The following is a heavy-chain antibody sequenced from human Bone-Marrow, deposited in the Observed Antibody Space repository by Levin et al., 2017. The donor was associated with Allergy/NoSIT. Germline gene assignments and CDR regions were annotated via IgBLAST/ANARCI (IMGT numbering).Heavy chain of an antibody. V-gene: IGHV3-23*01. J-gene: IGHJ6*02. CDR2: VSGSSLTT. D-gene: IGHD1-26*01. CDR1: GITFSSFS. Sequence: GGSLRLSCAASGITFSSFSMSWVRQAPGKGLEWVAVVSGSSLTTIYADSVKGRFTISRDNSKNTLYLQMDSLRADDSAVYYCAKHRPSTGSYLYYYYYAMDVWGQGTTVTVS. CDR3: AKHRPSTGSYLYYYYYAMDV.